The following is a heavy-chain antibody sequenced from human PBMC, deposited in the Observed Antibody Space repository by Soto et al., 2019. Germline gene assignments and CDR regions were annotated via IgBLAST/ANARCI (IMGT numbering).Heavy chain of an antibody. J-gene: IGHJ5*02. V-gene: IGHV4-30-4*01. Sequence: PSETLSLTCTVSGGSISSGDYYWSWIRQPPGKGLEWIGYIYYSGSTYYNPSLKSRVTISVDTSKNQFSLKLSSVTAADTAVYYCARIRRSIYYGSSGTAWFDPWGQGTLVTVSS. CDR1: GGSISSGDYY. CDR3: ARIRRSIYYGSSGTAWFDP. CDR2: IYYSGST. D-gene: IGHD3-22*01.